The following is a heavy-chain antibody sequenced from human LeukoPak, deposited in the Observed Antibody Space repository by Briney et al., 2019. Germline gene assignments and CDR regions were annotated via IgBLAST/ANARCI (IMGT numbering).Heavy chain of an antibody. Sequence: SETLSLTCSVSGGSISSGDYYWSWIRQPPGKGLEWIGYIYFSGSTYYNPSLKSRVTISVDTSKNQFSLKLSSVTAADTAVYYCARGGRFLEWLLFDHSNYYYGMDVWGQGTTVTVSS. V-gene: IGHV4-30-4*01. CDR1: GGSISSGDYY. CDR3: ARGGRFLEWLLFDHSNYYYGMDV. D-gene: IGHD3-3*01. CDR2: IYFSGST. J-gene: IGHJ6*02.